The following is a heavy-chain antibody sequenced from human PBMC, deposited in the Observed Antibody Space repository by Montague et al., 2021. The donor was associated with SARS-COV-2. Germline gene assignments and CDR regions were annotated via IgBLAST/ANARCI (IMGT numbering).Heavy chain of an antibody. CDR2: IYASGGT. CDR1: GDSISSFY. V-gene: IGHV4-4*07. D-gene: IGHD2-15*01. Sequence: SETLSLNCTVSGDSISSFYWNWIRQPAGKGLEWIGRIYASGGTNXNPSLKSRVTMSVDTSKNQFSLKLNSVTAADTAVYYCGRGEVAATPVVDYWGRGTLVTVSS. CDR3: GRGEVAATPVVDY. J-gene: IGHJ4*02.